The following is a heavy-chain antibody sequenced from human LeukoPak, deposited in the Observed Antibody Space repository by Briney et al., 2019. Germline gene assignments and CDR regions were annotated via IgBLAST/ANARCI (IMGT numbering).Heavy chain of an antibody. J-gene: IGHJ4*02. D-gene: IGHD1-26*01. CDR1: GGSISSYY. Sequence: SETLSLTCTVSGGSISSYYWGWIRQPPGKGLEGIGYIYYSGSTNYNPSLTSRGTISVDASKNQFSLKLSSVTAADTAVYYCARGGSYYGYFDYWGQGTLVTVSS. CDR3: ARGGSYYGYFDY. V-gene: IGHV4-59*01. CDR2: IYYSGST.